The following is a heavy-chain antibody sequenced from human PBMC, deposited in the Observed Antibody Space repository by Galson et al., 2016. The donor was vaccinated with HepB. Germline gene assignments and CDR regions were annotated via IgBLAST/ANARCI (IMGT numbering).Heavy chain of an antibody. CDR2: IKFDGTNE. J-gene: IGHJ4*02. CDR3: ARDEGDYYDNIGYYYALDS. D-gene: IGHD3-22*01. CDR1: GFTFSSYG. Sequence: SLRLSCAASGFTFSSYGMHWVRQAPGKGLEWVAIIKFDGTNEYYTDSVKGRFTISRDNSKNTLDLQMNNVRVEDTAVYYCARDEGDYYDNIGYYYALDSWGQGTLVTVSS. V-gene: IGHV3-33*01.